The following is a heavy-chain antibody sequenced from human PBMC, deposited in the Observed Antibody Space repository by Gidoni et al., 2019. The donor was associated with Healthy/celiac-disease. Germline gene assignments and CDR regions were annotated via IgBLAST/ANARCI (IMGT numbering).Heavy chain of an antibody. J-gene: IGHJ3*02. V-gene: IGHV3-23*01. CDR1: GFTFSSYA. Sequence: EVQLLESGGGLVQPGGSLRLSCAASGFTFSSYAMSWVRQAPGKGLEWVSAISGSGGSTYYADSVKGRFTISRDNSKNTLYLQMNSLRAEDTAVYYCANGYYDILTGFAEDAFDIWGQGTMVTVSS. CDR2: ISGSGGST. D-gene: IGHD3-9*01. CDR3: ANGYYDILTGFAEDAFDI.